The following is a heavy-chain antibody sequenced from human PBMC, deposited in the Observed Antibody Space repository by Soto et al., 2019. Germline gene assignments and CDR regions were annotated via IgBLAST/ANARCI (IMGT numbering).Heavy chain of an antibody. CDR1: GGSINSGDYY. CDR2: IYYSGST. Sequence: SETLSLTCTVSGGSINSGDYYWSWIRQPPGKGLEWIGYIYYSGSTYYNPSLKSRITISLDTSRNQFSLKLSSVTAADTAVYYCARDQDRVGELNHWGQGTLVTVSS. J-gene: IGHJ5*02. CDR3: ARDQDRVGELNH. D-gene: IGHD3-10*01. V-gene: IGHV4-30-4*01.